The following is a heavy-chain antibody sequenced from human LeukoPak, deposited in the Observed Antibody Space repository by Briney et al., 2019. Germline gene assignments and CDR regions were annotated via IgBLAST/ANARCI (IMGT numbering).Heavy chain of an antibody. V-gene: IGHV4-39*07. CDR3: ARVGGMRSYQLLRNNWFDP. CDR1: GGSISSSSYY. Sequence: PSETLSLTCTVSGGSISSSSYYWGWVRQPPGRGLEWMGSIYYSGSTYYNPSLKSRVLISVDTSKNQFSLKLSSVTAADTAVYYCARVGGMRSYQLLRNNWFDPWGQGTLVTVSS. D-gene: IGHD2-2*01. J-gene: IGHJ5*02. CDR2: IYYSGST.